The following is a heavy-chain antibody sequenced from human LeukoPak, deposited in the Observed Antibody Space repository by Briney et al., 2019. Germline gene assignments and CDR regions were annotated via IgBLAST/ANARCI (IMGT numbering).Heavy chain of an antibody. D-gene: IGHD6-6*01. Sequence: ASVTDTCKATGYIFTRYGMSWVRQAPGQGLEWMGWISGSNGNTNYAQKLQGSVTMTTDTSTGTDYMEMRSLRSDDTAVYYCARDEDVYSSSSFAYFVYWGQGTLVTVSS. CDR2: ISGSNGNT. CDR3: ARDEDVYSSSSFAYFVY. V-gene: IGHV1-18*01. J-gene: IGHJ4*02. CDR1: GYIFTRYG.